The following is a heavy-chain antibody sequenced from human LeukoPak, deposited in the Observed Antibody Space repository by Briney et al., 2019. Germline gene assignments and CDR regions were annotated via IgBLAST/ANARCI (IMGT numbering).Heavy chain of an antibody. J-gene: IGHJ5*02. D-gene: IGHD2-2*01. CDR1: GGTFSSYA. V-gene: IGHV1-69*04. CDR3: ARGDDVVA. Sequence: SVKVSCKASGGTFSSYAISWVRQAPGQGLEWMGRIIPILSIANYAQKFQGRVTITADKSTSTAYMELSSLRSEDTAVYYCARGDDVVAWGQGTLVTVSS. CDR2: IIPILSIA.